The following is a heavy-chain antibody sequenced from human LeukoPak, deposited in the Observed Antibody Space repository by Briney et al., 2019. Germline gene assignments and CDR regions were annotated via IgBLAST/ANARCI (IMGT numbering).Heavy chain of an antibody. D-gene: IGHD6-13*01. Sequence: PSETLSLTCAVYGGSFSSYYWGWIRQPPGEGLEWIGSLYYSGSTYYNPSLKSRVTISVDTSKNQFSLRLSSVTAADTAVYYCARRYGRGSSWRGPHFDYWGQGTLVTVSS. CDR2: LYYSGST. V-gene: IGHV4-39*01. J-gene: IGHJ4*02. CDR3: ARRYGRGSSWRGPHFDY. CDR1: GGSFSSYY.